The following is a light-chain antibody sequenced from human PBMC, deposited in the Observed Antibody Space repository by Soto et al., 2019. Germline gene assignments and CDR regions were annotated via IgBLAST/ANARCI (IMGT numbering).Light chain of an antibody. J-gene: IGKJ4*01. V-gene: IGKV3-11*01. Sequence: EIVLTQSPATLSLSPGDRAKLSCRASQSLNNYLAWYQHKPGQAPRLLIYDASNRATGIPARFSGSGSGTDFTLTISSREPEDFAVYYCQRGFTFGGGTKVEIK. CDR1: QSLNNY. CDR3: QRGFT. CDR2: DAS.